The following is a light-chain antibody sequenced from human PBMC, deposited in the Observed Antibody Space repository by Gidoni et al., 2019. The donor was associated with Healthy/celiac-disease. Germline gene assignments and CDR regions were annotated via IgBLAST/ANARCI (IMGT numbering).Light chain of an antibody. CDR1: SSDVGGYNY. V-gene: IGLV2-11*01. Sequence: QSALTQPRSVSGSPGQSVTISCTGTSSDVGGYNYVSWYQQHPGKAPKLMIYDVSKRPSGGPDRFSGSKSGNTASLTISGLQAEDEADYYCCSYAGSRVVFGGGTKLTVL. J-gene: IGLJ2*01. CDR2: DVS. CDR3: CSYAGSRVV.